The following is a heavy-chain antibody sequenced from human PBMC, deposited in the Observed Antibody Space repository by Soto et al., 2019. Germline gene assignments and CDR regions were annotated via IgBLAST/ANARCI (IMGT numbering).Heavy chain of an antibody. CDR3: VRAWKIEKFGVISMSKGLDV. V-gene: IGHV3-11*01. D-gene: IGHD3-3*01. CDR1: GFIFSDYY. J-gene: IGHJ6*02. CDR2: SSNRDRST. Sequence: QVQLVESGGGLVKPGGSLRLSCAASGFIFSDYYMTWIRQAPGKGLEWLSCSSNRDRSTYYADSVKDRFVVSKDNAKNLVYLQMNSLGAEDTAVYFCVRAWKIEKFGVISMSKGLDVWGQGTTVTVSS.